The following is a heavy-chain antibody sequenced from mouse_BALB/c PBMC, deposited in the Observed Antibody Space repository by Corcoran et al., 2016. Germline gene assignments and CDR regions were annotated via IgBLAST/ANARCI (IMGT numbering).Heavy chain of an antibody. Sequence: QVTLKESGPGILQPSQTLSLTCSFSGFSLSTSGMGVSWIRQPSGKGLEWLAHIYWDDDKRYNPSLKSRLTISKDTSRNQVFLKITSVDTADTATYYCARSREYGYVYYYAMDYWGQGTSVTVSS. CDR3: ARSREYGYVYYYAMDY. CDR1: GFSLSTSGMG. D-gene: IGHD2-2*01. V-gene: IGHV8-12*01. J-gene: IGHJ4*01. CDR2: IYWDDDK.